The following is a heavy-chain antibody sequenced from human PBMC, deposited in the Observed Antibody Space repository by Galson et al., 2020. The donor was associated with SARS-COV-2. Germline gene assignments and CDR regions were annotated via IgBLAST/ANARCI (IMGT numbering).Heavy chain of an antibody. CDR3: AKERQWLGYYMDV. Sequence: GASLKLSCEASGFPIDTLALSWVRQPPGKGLQWVAVIRVNGNTYYTESVKGRFTITRDTSTNTVYLQMNDLRAEDTAFYYCAKERQWLGYYMDVWGKGITVTISS. CDR1: GFPIDTLA. D-gene: IGHD6-19*01. J-gene: IGHJ6*03. CDR2: IRVNGNT. V-gene: IGHV3-23*01.